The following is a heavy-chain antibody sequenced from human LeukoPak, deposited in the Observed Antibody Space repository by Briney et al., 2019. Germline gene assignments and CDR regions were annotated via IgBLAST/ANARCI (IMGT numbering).Heavy chain of an antibody. V-gene: IGHV1-18*01. CDR1: GYDFTSHG. Sequence: ASVTVSCTTSGYDFTSHGIFWVRQAPGQGLEWMGWISPYNGDTKVGQTFQGRVTMTTDTPTTTAYMELRRLRFDDTAVYYCARVGLGIGWYSDLWGRGTLVTVFS. CDR3: ARVGLGIGWYSDL. J-gene: IGHJ2*01. D-gene: IGHD3/OR15-3a*01. CDR2: ISPYNGDT.